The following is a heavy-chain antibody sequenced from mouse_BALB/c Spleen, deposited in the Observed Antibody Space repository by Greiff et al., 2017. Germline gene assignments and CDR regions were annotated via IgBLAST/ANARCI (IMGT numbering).Heavy chain of an antibody. CDR1: GFKIKDTY. J-gene: IGHJ4*01. Sequence: EVKLMESGAELVKPGASVKLSCTASGFKIKDTYMHWVKQRPEQGLEWIGRIDPANGTTKYDPKFQGKATITADTSSNTAYLQLSSLTSEDTSDYYCAARITTGYAMDDWGQGTTVTVSS. V-gene: IGHV14-3*02. D-gene: IGHD2-4*01. CDR2: IDPANGTT. CDR3: AARITTGYAMDD.